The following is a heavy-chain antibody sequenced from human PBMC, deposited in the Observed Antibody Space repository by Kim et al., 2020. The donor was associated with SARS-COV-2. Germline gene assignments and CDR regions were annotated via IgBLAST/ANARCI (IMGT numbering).Heavy chain of an antibody. J-gene: IGHJ4*02. D-gene: IGHD2-2*01. V-gene: IGHV3-7*03. CDR3: ARLVRRTFDY. Sequence: EKYCVDSVKGRVTISRDNAKRSLYLQINSLRADDTAIYYCARLVRRTFDYWGQGTLVTVSS. CDR2: EK.